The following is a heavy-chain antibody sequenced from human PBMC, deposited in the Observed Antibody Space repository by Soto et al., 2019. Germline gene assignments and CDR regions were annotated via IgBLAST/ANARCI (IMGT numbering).Heavy chain of an antibody. CDR3: AAAVQFGVVIIPPDY. CDR1: GFTFTSSA. CDR2: IVVGSGNT. J-gene: IGHJ4*02. D-gene: IGHD3-3*01. V-gene: IGHV1-58*01. Sequence: GASVKVSCKASGFTFTSSAVQWVRQARGQRLEWIGWIVVGSGNTNYAQKFQERVTITRDMSTSTAYMELSSLRSEDTAVYYCAAAVQFGVVIIPPDYWGQGTLVTVSS.